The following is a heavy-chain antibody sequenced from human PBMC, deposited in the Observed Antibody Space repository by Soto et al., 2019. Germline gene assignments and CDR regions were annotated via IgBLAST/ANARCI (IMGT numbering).Heavy chain of an antibody. D-gene: IGHD3-16*01. J-gene: IGHJ6*02. CDR2: ISSSGSTI. CDR3: ARERGGAYYYGMDV. Sequence: EVQLVESGGGLVQPGGSLRLSCAASGFTFSSYEMNWVRQAPGKGLEWVSYISSSGSTIYYADSVKGRFTISRDNAKNSLYLKMNSLRAEDTAVYYWARERGGAYYYGMDVWGQGTTVTVSS. V-gene: IGHV3-48*03. CDR1: GFTFSSYE.